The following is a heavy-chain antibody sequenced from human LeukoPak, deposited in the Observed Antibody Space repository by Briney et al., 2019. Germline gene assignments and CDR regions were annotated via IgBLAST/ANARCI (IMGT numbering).Heavy chain of an antibody. CDR3: AKYLAAYSSGWGWFFDL. CDR1: GFTFTKCD. D-gene: IGHD6-19*01. J-gene: IGHJ2*01. V-gene: IGHV3-23*01. Sequence: TGGSLRLSCVASGFTFTKCDMSWIRQAPGKGLEWVAIITATGDTAYYADAVKGRFTISGDDSKNTVYLQMNSLRAEDTAVYYCAKYLAAYSSGWGWFFDLWGRGTLVTVSS. CDR2: ITATGDTA.